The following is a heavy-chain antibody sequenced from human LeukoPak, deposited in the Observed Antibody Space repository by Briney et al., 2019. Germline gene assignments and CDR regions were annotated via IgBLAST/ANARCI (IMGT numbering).Heavy chain of an antibody. V-gene: IGHV1-2*04. Sequence: ASVKVSCKASGYTFTGYYMHWVRQAPGQGLEWMGWINPNSGGTNYAQKFQGWVTMTRDTSISPAYLELSRLRSDDTAVYYCARGPPPGEYVGGDAFDIWGQGTMVTVSS. D-gene: IGHD3-16*01. CDR3: ARGPPPGEYVGGDAFDI. J-gene: IGHJ3*02. CDR2: INPNSGGT. CDR1: GYTFTGYY.